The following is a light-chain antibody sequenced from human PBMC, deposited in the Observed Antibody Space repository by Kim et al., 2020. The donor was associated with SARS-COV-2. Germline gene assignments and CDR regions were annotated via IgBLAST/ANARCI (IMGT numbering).Light chain of an antibody. Sequence: QSALTQPASVSGSPGQSITISCTGTSSNVGGYNYVSWYQQHPGKAPKLMIYDVGTRPSGVSDRFSGSKSDNTASLTISGLQTEDEADYYCSSYTTTTTRVFGGGTQLTVL. CDR3: SSYTTTTTRV. CDR1: SSNVGGYNY. J-gene: IGLJ3*02. V-gene: IGLV2-14*03. CDR2: DVG.